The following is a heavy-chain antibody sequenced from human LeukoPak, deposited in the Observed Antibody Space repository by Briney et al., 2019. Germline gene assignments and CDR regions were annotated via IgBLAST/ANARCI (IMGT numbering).Heavy chain of an antibody. Sequence: PGGSLRLSCAASGFTFSSYAMSWVRQAPGKGLEWVSAISGSGGSTYYADSVKGRFTISRDNSKNTLYLQVNSLRAEDTAVYYCARDYYYDSSGYSNNWGQGTLVTVSS. CDR2: ISGSGGST. CDR3: ARDYYYDSSGYSNN. D-gene: IGHD3-22*01. J-gene: IGHJ4*02. V-gene: IGHV3-23*01. CDR1: GFTFSSYA.